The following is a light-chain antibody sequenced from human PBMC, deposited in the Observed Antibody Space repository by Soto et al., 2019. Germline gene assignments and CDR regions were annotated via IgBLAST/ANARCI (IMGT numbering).Light chain of an antibody. V-gene: IGLV1-44*01. Sequence: QPVLTQPPSASGTPGQRVTISCSGSSSNIGSNTVNWYQQLPGTAPKLLIDSNNQRPSGVPDRFSGSKSGTSASLAISGLQSEDEADYYCAAWDDSLNGWVFGGGTKLPVL. CDR2: SNN. CDR1: SSNIGSNT. J-gene: IGLJ3*02. CDR3: AAWDDSLNGWV.